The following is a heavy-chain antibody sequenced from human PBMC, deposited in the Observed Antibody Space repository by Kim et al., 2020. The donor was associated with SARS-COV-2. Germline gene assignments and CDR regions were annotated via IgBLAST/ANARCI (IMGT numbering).Heavy chain of an antibody. CDR1: GFTFSNYA. V-gene: IGHV3-23*01. Sequence: GSLRLSCAASGFTFSNYAMRWVRQAPGKGLEWVSTVSCSGGTTYYADSVKGRFTISRDNSKSTLYLQMNSLRADDTAVYFCARNDRSSCYSGTFDIWGLGTMVIVSS. J-gene: IGHJ3*02. CDR2: VSCSGGTT. CDR3: ARNDRSSCYSGTFDI. D-gene: IGHD6-13*01.